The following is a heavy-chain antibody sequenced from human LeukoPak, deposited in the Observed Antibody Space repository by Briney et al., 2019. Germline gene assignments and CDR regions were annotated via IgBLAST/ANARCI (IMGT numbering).Heavy chain of an antibody. V-gene: IGHV3-53*01. D-gene: IGHD6-19*01. J-gene: IGHJ4*02. CDR3: AETGYSSGWSAY. CDR1: GFTVSSNY. Sequence: GGSLRLSCAASGFTVSSNYMSWVRQAPGKGLEWVSVIYSGGSTYYADSVKGRFTISRDNAKNSLYLQMNSLRAEDTAVYYCAETGYSSGWSAYWGQGTLVTVSS. CDR2: IYSGGST.